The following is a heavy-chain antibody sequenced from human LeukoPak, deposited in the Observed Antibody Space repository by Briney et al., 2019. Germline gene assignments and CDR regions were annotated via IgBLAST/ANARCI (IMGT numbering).Heavy chain of an antibody. J-gene: IGHJ3*02. Sequence: PGGSLRLSCAASEFTFSNYWMHWVRQAPGKGLVWVSRLNSDGSSTSYADSVKGRFTISRDNAKNTLYLQMNSLRVEDTAVYYCAREFTIIGVVNDGFDIWGQGTTVTVSS. V-gene: IGHV3-74*01. D-gene: IGHD3-3*01. CDR1: EFTFSNYW. CDR2: LNSDGSST. CDR3: AREFTIIGVVNDGFDI.